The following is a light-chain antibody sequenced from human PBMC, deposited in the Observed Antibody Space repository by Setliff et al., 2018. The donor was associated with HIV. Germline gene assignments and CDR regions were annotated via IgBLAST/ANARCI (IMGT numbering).Light chain of an antibody. V-gene: IGLV2-8*01. CDR2: ELS. CDR1: SSDIGSHNH. J-gene: IGLJ1*01. CDR3: ASYAGDGVHDIYV. Sequence: LAQPPSASGSPGQSVAISCTGTSSDIGSHNHVSWYQQYPGKAPKLMIYELSQRPSGVPDRFSGSKSGNTASLTVSGLQAEDEADYYCASYAGDGVHDIYVFGTGTKGTVL.